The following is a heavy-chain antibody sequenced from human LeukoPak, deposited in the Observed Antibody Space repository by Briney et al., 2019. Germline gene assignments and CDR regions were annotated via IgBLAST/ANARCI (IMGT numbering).Heavy chain of an antibody. CDR2: ISYDGSNK. Sequence: GGSLRLSCAASGFTFSSYAMSWVRQAPGKGLEWVAVISYDGSNKYYADPVKGRFTISRDNSKNTLYLQMNSLRAEDTAVYYCARDSKANDYWGQGTLVTVSS. V-gene: IGHV3-30*04. CDR3: ARDSKANDY. J-gene: IGHJ4*02. CDR1: GFTFSSYA. D-gene: IGHD4-11*01.